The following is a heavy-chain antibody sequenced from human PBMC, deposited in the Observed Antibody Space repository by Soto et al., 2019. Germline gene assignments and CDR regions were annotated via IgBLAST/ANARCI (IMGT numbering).Heavy chain of an antibody. CDR1: GYAFTSYG. J-gene: IGHJ4*02. D-gene: IGHD3-10*01. Sequence: ASVKVSCKPSGYAFTSYGVNWVRQAPGQGLEWMGWIAPHSGRTTYLPKFRGRVTITADAATNTAYMELGSLSSDDTGIYFCARAATGSYHSAYWGQGTVVTVSS. CDR3: ARAATGSYHSAY. V-gene: IGHV1-18*04. CDR2: IAPHSGRT.